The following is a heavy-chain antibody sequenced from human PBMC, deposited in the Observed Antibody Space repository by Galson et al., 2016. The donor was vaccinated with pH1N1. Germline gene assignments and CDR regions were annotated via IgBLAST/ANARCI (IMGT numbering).Heavy chain of an antibody. CDR3: ARCKWFGEFSTYCFDY. V-gene: IGHV2-70*01. Sequence: PALVKPPQTLTLTCTFSGFSLSTSGMCVSWIRQPPGKALEWLALIDWDDDKYYSTSLKTRLTISKDTSKNQVVLTMTNMDPVDTATYYCARCKWFGEFSTYCFDYWGQGTLVTVSS. J-gene: IGHJ4*02. CDR1: GFSLSTSGMC. CDR2: IDWDDDK. D-gene: IGHD3-10*01.